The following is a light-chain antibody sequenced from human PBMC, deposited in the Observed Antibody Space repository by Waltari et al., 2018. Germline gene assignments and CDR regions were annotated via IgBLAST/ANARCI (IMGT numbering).Light chain of an antibody. Sequence: DIQMTHSPSSLSASVGDRVTITCRASQSVGSNLSWYQQKPGKAPNLLIYAASTLQSGVPSRFSASGSGTYFTLTISSLQPEDFASYYCQQSYSSPRTFGQGTKVEVK. CDR1: QSVGSN. V-gene: IGKV1-39*01. J-gene: IGKJ1*01. CDR2: AAS. CDR3: QQSYSSPRT.